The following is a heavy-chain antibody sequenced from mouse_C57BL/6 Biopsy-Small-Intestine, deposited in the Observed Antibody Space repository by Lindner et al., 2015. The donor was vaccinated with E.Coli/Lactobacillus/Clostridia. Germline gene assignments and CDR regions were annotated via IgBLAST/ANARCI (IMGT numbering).Heavy chain of an antibody. J-gene: IGHJ4*01. CDR1: GYTFTGYW. CDR3: AEIYYDYDDEGDY. D-gene: IGHD2-4*01. CDR2: ILPGSGST. Sequence: VQLQESGAELMKPGASVKLSCKATGYTFTGYWIEWVKQRPGHGLEWIGEILPGSGSTNYNEKFKGKATFTADTSSSTAYMQLNSLTSEDSAVYFCAEIYYDYDDEGDYWGQGTSVTVSS. V-gene: IGHV1-9*01.